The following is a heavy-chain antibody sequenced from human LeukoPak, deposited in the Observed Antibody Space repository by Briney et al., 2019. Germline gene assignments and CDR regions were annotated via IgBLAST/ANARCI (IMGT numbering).Heavy chain of an antibody. CDR2: INTDGGST. V-gene: IGHV3-74*01. J-gene: IGHJ5*02. Sequence: PGGSLRLSCAASGFTFSNYWMHWVRQAPGKGLVWVSRINTDGGSTTYGDSVKGRFTISRDNAKNTLYLQMNSLRAEDTAVYYCVFGYYYDSGSQYNWFDTWGQGTLATVSS. CDR3: VFGYYYDSGSQYNWFDT. D-gene: IGHD3-10*01. CDR1: GFTFSNYW.